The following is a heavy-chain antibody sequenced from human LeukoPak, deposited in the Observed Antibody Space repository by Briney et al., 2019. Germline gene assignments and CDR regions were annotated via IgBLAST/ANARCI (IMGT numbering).Heavy chain of an antibody. J-gene: IGHJ3*02. Sequence: HPGGSLRLSCAASGFTFSDCALHWVRQAPGKGLEWVAVISYNGTNKYYADSVKGRFTISRDNSKNTLFLQMNSLRAEDTAVFYCARSLTTTPLQKRRRQDSNAFDIWGQGTMVTVSS. CDR1: GFTFSDCA. D-gene: IGHD4/OR15-4a*01. V-gene: IGHV3-30-3*01. CDR2: ISYNGTNK. CDR3: ARSLTTTPLQKRRRQDSNAFDI.